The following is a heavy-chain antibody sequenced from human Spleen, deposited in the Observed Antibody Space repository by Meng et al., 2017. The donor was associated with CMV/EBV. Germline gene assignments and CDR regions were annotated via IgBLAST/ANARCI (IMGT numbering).Heavy chain of an antibody. CDR2: ISSSGSTI. J-gene: IGHJ4*02. D-gene: IGHD2-2*01. V-gene: IGHV3-48*04. CDR3: ARDIVVVPAAPYFDY. CDR1: GFTFSTYS. Sequence: GGSLRLSCAASGFTFSTYSMNWVRQAPGKGLEWVSCISSSGSTIYYADSVKGRFTISRDNAKNSLYLQMNSLRAEDTAVYYCARDIVVVPAAPYFDYWGQGTLVTVSS.